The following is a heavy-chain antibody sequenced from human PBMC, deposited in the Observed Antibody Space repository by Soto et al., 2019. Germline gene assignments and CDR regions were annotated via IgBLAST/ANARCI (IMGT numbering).Heavy chain of an antibody. CDR1: GFTFSSYA. Sequence: QVQLVESGGGVVQPGRSLRLSCAASGFTFSSYAMHWVRQAPGKGLEWVAVISYDGSNKYYADSVKGRFTISRDNSKNTLYLQMNSLRAEDTAVYYCARGGDIALMVYAVGVDYWGQGTLVTVSS. V-gene: IGHV3-30-3*01. J-gene: IGHJ4*02. CDR2: ISYDGSNK. D-gene: IGHD2-8*01. CDR3: ARGGDIALMVYAVGVDY.